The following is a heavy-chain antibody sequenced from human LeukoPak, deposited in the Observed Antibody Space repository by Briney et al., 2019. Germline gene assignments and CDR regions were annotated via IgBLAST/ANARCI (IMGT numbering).Heavy chain of an antibody. J-gene: IGHJ4*02. Sequence: ASVKVSCKASGYTFTGYYMHCVRQAPGQGLEWMGWINPNSGGTNYAQKFQGRVTMTRDTSISTASMELSRLRSDDTAVYYCARINSSGWCNGFDYWGQGTLVTVSS. D-gene: IGHD6-19*01. V-gene: IGHV1-2*02. CDR1: GYTFTGYY. CDR2: INPNSGGT. CDR3: ARINSSGWCNGFDY.